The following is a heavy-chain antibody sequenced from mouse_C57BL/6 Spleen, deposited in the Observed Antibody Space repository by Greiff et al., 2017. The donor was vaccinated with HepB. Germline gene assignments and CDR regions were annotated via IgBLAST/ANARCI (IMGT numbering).Heavy chain of an antibody. CDR1: GFTFSSYA. CDR3: ARVYGSDFDY. J-gene: IGHJ2*01. V-gene: IGHV5-4*03. Sequence: EVMLVESGGGLVKPGGSLKLSCAASGFTFSSYAMSWVRQTPEKRLEWVATISDGGSYTYYPDNVKGRFTLSRDNAKNNLYLQMSHLKSEDTAMYYCARVYGSDFDYWGQGTTLTVSS. D-gene: IGHD1-1*01. CDR2: ISDGGSYT.